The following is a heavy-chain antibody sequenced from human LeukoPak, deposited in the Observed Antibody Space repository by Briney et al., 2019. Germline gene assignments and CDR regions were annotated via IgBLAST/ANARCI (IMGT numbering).Heavy chain of an antibody. D-gene: IGHD3-10*02. V-gene: IGHV3-33*01. Sequence: GRSLRLSCAASGFTFSSYGMHWVRQAPGKGLEWVAVIWYDGSNKYYADSVKGRFTISRDNSKNTLYLQMNSLRSDYTGVYYCARDFGMFRGPFDYWGQGTLVTVSS. CDR3: ARDFGMFRGPFDY. CDR1: GFTFSSYG. J-gene: IGHJ4*02. CDR2: IWYDGSNK.